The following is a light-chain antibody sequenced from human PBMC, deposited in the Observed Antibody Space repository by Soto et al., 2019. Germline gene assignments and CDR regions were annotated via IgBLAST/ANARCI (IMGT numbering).Light chain of an antibody. V-gene: IGKV3-11*01. CDR2: DAS. Sequence: EIVLTQSPATLSLSPGERATLSCRASQSVSNFLAWYQQKPGQAPRLLISDASNRATGIPGRFSGSGSGTDFSLTISSLEPEDFAVYYCQQRSNWPPLTFGGGTKVEIK. J-gene: IGKJ4*01. CDR3: QQRSNWPPLT. CDR1: QSVSNF.